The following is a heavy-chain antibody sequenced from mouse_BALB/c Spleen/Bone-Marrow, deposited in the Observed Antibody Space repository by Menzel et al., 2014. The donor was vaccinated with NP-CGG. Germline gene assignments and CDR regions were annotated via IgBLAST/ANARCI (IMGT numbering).Heavy chain of an antibody. CDR1: GYTFTNYW. Sequence: QVQLQQSGAELAKPGASVKMSCKASGYTFTNYWMHWVKQRPGQGLEWTGYINPSTGYTEYNQKFKDKATLTADKSSSTAYMQLSSLTPEDSAVYYCARIYYYGRDYWGQGTTLTVSS. CDR3: ARIYYYGRDY. V-gene: IGHV1-7*01. CDR2: INPSTGYT. D-gene: IGHD1-1*01. J-gene: IGHJ2*01.